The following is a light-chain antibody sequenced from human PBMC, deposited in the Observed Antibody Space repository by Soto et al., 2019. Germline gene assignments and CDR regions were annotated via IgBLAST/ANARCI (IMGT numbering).Light chain of an antibody. Sequence: DIQMTQSPSTLSASVGDRVTITCLASQSISTWLAWYQQKPGKAPKVLIYDASTLESGIPSRFSGSGSGTEFTLTISSLQPDDIAVYYCQQYDSLWTFGQGTKVE. CDR1: QSISTW. CDR3: QQYDSLWT. J-gene: IGKJ1*01. CDR2: DAS. V-gene: IGKV1-5*01.